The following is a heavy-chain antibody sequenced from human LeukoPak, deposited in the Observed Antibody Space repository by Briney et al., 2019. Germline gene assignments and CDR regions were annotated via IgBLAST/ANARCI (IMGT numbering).Heavy chain of an antibody. V-gene: IGHV1-18*01. CDR3: ARNYRNRSYFDY. CDR2: ISTYNGNT. Sequence: ASVKVSCKASDYTFTSYAITWVRQARGQGLEWMGWISTYNGNTNYAQKFQGRVTMTTDTSTSTAYMELRSLRSDDTAVYYCARNYRNRSYFDYWGQGTLVTVSS. CDR1: DYTFTSYA. J-gene: IGHJ4*02. D-gene: IGHD1-14*01.